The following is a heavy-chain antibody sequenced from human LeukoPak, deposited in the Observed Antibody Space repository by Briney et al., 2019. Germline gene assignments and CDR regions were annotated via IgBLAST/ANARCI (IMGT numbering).Heavy chain of an antibody. CDR2: INPNSGGT. CDR3: ARPVVRGVIITGAYYFDY. D-gene: IGHD3-10*01. V-gene: IGHV1-2*02. J-gene: IGHJ4*02. Sequence: ASVKVSCKASGYTFTGYYMHWVRQAPGQGLEWMGWINPNSGGTNYAQKFQGRVTMTRDTSISTAYMELSRLRSDDTAVYYCARPVVRGVIITGAYYFDYWGQGTLVTVSS. CDR1: GYTFTGYY.